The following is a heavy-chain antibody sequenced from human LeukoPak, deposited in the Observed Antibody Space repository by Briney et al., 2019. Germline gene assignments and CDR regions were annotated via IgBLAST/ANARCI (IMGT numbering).Heavy chain of an antibody. CDR2: IYYSGST. CDR3: ARQLRILYPDAFDI. Sequence: SETLSLTCTVSGGSISSSSYYWGWIRQPPGKGLEWLGSIYYSGSTYYNPSLKSRVTISVDTSKNQFSLKLSSVTAADTAVYYCARQLRILYPDAFDIWGQGTMVTVSS. V-gene: IGHV4-39*01. CDR1: GGSISSSSYY. J-gene: IGHJ3*02. D-gene: IGHD2-8*01.